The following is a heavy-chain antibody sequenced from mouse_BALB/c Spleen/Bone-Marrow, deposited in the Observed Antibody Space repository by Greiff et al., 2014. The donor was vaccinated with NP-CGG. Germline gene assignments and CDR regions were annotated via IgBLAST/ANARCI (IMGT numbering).Heavy chain of an antibody. CDR3: AIYYGNYYAMDY. CDR2: IDPANGNT. J-gene: IGHJ4*01. Sequence: VQLKDSGAELVKPGASVKLSCTASGFNIKDTYMHWVKQRPEQGLEWIGRIDPANGNTKYDPKFQGKATITADTSSNTAYLQLSSLTSEDTAVYYCAIYYGNYYAMDYWSQGTSVTVSS. V-gene: IGHV14-3*02. CDR1: GFNIKDTY. D-gene: IGHD2-1*01.